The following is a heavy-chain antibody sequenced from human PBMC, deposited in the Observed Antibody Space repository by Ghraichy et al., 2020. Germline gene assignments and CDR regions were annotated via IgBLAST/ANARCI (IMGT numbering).Heavy chain of an antibody. Sequence: GGSLRLSCVASGFKSSSYWMAWVRQAPGKGLEWVANIKPDGSETHYVDSVKGRFTISRDNAKYSVFLEMKSLRAEDTAVYYCASSSWYTLPNWGQGTLVTVSS. V-gene: IGHV3-7*03. CDR1: GFKSSSYW. CDR3: ASSSWYTLPN. J-gene: IGHJ4*02. CDR2: IKPDGSET. D-gene: IGHD6-13*01.